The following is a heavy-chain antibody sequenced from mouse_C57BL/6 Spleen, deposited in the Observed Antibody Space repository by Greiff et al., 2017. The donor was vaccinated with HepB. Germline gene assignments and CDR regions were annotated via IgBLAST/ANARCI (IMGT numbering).Heavy chain of an antibody. J-gene: IGHJ2*01. CDR1: GYTFTSYW. CDR2: IYPSDSET. D-gene: IGHD1-1*01. CDR3: ARCYGSRGGY. V-gene: IGHV1-61*01. Sequence: QVHVKQPGAELVRPGSSVKLSCKASGYTFTSYWMDWVKQRPGQGLEWIGNIYPSDSETHYNQKFKDKATLTVDKSSSTAYLQLSSLTSEDSAVYYCARCYGSRGGYWGQGTTLTVSS.